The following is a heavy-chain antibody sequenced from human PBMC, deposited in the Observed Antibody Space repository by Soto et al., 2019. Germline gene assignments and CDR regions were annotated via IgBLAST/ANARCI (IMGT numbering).Heavy chain of an antibody. CDR1: GFTFSGYA. J-gene: IGHJ4*02. CDR2: TSYDENYK. Sequence: QVQLVESGGGVVQPGRSLRLSCAASGFTFSGYAMHWVRQAPGKGLEWVAATSYDENYKYYADSVKGRFTISRDNSKNTLFLQMNSLRTEDTAVYYCARQGGSSGIWYFDYRGQGSLVTVSS. CDR3: ARQGGSSGIWYFDY. D-gene: IGHD6-6*01. V-gene: IGHV3-30*04.